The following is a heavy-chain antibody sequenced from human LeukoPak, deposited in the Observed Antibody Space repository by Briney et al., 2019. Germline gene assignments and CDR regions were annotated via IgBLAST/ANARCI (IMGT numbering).Heavy chain of an antibody. J-gene: IGHJ4*02. CDR3: ARDSPAYCGGDCRYTQFDY. D-gene: IGHD2-21*02. CDR1: GYTLTGLS. Sequence: ASVKVSCKVSGYTLTGLSMHWVRQAPGQGLECMGWINPNSGGTNYAQKFQGRATMTRATSSSTAYMELRRLRSDDTAVYYCARDSPAYCGGDCRYTQFDYWGQGTLVTVSS. V-gene: IGHV1-2*02. CDR2: INPNSGGT.